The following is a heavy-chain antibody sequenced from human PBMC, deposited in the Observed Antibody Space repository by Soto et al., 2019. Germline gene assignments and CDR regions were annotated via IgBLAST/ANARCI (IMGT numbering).Heavy chain of an antibody. V-gene: IGHV3-49*03. CDR2: IRSKAYSGTA. CDR3: SRDRSGITMIRGVADY. J-gene: IGHJ4*02. D-gene: IGHD3-10*01. CDR1: GFTFGDYA. Sequence: LRLSCTGSGFTFGDYAMSWFRQAPGKGLEWVGFIRSKAYSGTAEYAASVKGRFTMSRDDSKNIAYLQMNSLKTEDTAVYYCSRDRSGITMIRGVADYWGQGTLVTVSS.